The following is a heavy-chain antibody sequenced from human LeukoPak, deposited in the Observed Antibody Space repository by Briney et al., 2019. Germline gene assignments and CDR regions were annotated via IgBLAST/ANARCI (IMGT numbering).Heavy chain of an antibody. CDR2: IIPILGIA. V-gene: IGHV1-69*04. Sequence: SVKVSCKASGGTFSSYAISWVRQAPGQGLEWMGRIIPILGIANYAQKFQGRVTITADKSTSTAYMELSSLRSEDTAVYYCATGDYYYGSGSSFDYRGQGTLVTVSS. CDR1: GGTFSSYA. CDR3: ATGDYYYGSGSSFDY. D-gene: IGHD3-10*01. J-gene: IGHJ4*02.